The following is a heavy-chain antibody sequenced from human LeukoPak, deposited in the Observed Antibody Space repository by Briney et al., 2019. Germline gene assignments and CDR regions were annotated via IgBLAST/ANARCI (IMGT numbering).Heavy chain of an antibody. CDR2: ISGSGGST. V-gene: IGHV3-23*01. CDR3: AKVSSSWYVNDY. J-gene: IGHJ4*02. Sequence: PGGSLRLSCAASGFTFSSYAMSWVRQAPGKGLEWVLAISGSGGSTYYADSVKGRFTISRDNSKNTLYLQMNSLRAEDTAVYYCAKVSSSWYVNDYWGQGTLVTVSS. D-gene: IGHD6-13*01. CDR1: GFTFSSYA.